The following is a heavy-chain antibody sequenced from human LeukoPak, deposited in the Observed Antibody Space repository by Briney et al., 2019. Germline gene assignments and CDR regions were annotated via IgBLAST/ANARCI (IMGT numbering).Heavy chain of an antibody. D-gene: IGHD6-13*01. J-gene: IGHJ4*02. V-gene: IGHV4-31*03. Sequence: SETLSLTCTVSGGSISSGGYYWSWIRQHPGKGLEWIGYIYYSGSTYYNPSLKSRVTISVDTSKNQFSLKLSSVTAADTAVYYCARQEQPVLLQYGGGYFDYWGQGTLVTVSS. CDR2: IYYSGST. CDR3: ARQEQPVLLQYGGGYFDY. CDR1: GGSISSGGYY.